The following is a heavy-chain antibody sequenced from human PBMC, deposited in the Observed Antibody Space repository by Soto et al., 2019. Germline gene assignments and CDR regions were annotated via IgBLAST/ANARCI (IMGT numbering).Heavy chain of an antibody. J-gene: IGHJ6*02. CDR2: ISAYNGNT. D-gene: IGHD6-6*01. CDR3: AREGPSPYYYHGMDV. V-gene: IGHV1-18*01. CDR1: GYSFTTYG. Sequence: QVQLVQSGGEVKKPGASVKVSCKTSGYSFTTYGISWVRQAPGQGLEWMGWISAYNGNTNYAQKLQGRVTMTTDTATSTAYMELRRLRSDDTAVYYCAREGPSPYYYHGMDVWSQGSTVTVSS.